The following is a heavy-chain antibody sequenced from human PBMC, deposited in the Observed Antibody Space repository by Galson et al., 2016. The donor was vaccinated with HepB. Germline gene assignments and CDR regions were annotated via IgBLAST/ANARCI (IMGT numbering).Heavy chain of an antibody. CDR2: IDWDEDK. Sequence: PALVKPTQTLTLTCTFSGFSLSTSGMCASWIRQPPGKALEWLALIDWDEDKYYSTSLKTRLTISKDASKNQVVLTMTNIDPVDTATYYCARMKNYYYGMDVWGQGTTVTVSS. CDR3: ARMKNYYYGMDV. J-gene: IGHJ6*02. CDR1: GFSLSTSGMC. V-gene: IGHV2-70*01.